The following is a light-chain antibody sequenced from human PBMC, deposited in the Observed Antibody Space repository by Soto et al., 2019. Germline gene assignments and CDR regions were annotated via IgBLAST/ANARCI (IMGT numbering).Light chain of an antibody. J-gene: IGKJ5*01. CDR1: QDISNY. CDR2: DAS. V-gene: IGKV1-33*01. Sequence: DIQMTQSPSSLSASVGDRVTITCQASQDISNYLNWYQQKPGKAPKLLIYDASNLETGVPSRFSGSGSGTDFTFTISSLQPEDIATYYCKQYDNLSITFGQGTRLEIK. CDR3: KQYDNLSIT.